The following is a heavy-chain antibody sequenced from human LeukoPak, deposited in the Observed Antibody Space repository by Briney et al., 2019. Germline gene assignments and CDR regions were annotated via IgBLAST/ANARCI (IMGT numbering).Heavy chain of an antibody. J-gene: IGHJ5*02. CDR1: GGSISSYY. D-gene: IGHD2-21*02. CDR2: IYYSGST. CDR3: ARRRSCGGDCYSMSWFDP. V-gene: IGHV4-59*08. Sequence: SETLSLTCTVSGGSISSYYWSWIRQPPGKGLEWIGDIYYSGSTNYNPSLKSRVTISVDTSKNQFSLKLSSVTAADTAVYYCARRRSCGGDCYSMSWFDPWGQGTLVTVSS.